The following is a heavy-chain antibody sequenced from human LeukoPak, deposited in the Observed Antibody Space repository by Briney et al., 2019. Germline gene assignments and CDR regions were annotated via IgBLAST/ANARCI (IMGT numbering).Heavy chain of an antibody. CDR3: ARHDSSGQFDY. Sequence: SETLSLTCTVSGGSISSYYWSWIRQPPGKGLEWIGYIYYTGSTNYNPSLKSRVTISVDTSKNQFSLKLSSVTAADTAVYYCARHDSSGQFDYWGQGTLVTVSS. D-gene: IGHD3-22*01. V-gene: IGHV4-59*12. CDR2: IYYTGST. CDR1: GGSISSYY. J-gene: IGHJ4*02.